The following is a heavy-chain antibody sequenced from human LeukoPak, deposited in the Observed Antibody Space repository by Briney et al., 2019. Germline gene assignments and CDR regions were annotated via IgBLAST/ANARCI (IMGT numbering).Heavy chain of an antibody. CDR2: LDSGGGA. D-gene: IGHD5-18*01. Sequence: GGSLRLSCAASGFTLSSNYMSWVRQAPGKGLEWVSLLDSGGGAFYAYSMKGRFTISRDNSKNTLYLQMNSLRAEDTAVYYCATGRIQLWYAYWGHGTLVTVSS. J-gene: IGHJ4*01. CDR1: GFTLSSNY. CDR3: ATGRIQLWYAY. V-gene: IGHV3-53*01.